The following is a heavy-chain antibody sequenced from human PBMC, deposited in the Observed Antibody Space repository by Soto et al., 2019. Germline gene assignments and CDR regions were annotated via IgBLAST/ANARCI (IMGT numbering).Heavy chain of an antibody. J-gene: IGHJ4*02. Sequence: GASVKVSCKASGGTFSSYAISWVRQAPGQGLEWMGGIIPIFGTANYAQKFQGRVTITADESTSTAYMELSSLRSEDAAVYYCASSPSYYFDYWGQGTLVTVSS. CDR3: ASSPSYYFDY. V-gene: IGHV1-69*13. CDR2: IIPIFGTA. CDR1: GGTFSSYA.